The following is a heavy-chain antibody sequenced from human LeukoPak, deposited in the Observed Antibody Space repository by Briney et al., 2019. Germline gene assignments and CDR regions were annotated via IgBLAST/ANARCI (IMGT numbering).Heavy chain of an antibody. CDR3: ARDIAAAGIDY. Sequence: PGGSLRLSCAASGFTVSSNYMSWVRQAPGKGLEWVSVIYSGGSTYYADSVKGRFTISRDNSKSTLYLQMNSLRAEDTAVYYCARDIAAAGIDYWGQGTLVTVSS. V-gene: IGHV3-53*01. CDR1: GFTVSSNY. J-gene: IGHJ4*02. CDR2: IYSGGST. D-gene: IGHD6-13*01.